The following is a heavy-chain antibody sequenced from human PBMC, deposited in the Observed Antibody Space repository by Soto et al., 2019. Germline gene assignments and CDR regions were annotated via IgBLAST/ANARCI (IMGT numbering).Heavy chain of an antibody. J-gene: IGHJ4*02. Sequence: QVQLVQSGAEVKKPGASVKVSCKASGYTFTSYGISWVRQAPGQGLEWMGWISAYNGNTNYAQKLQGSVTMTTDTSTSTAYMELRSLRSDDTAVYYCARDFYDYIWGSYRYNGGWDEGNYWGQGTLVTVSS. CDR2: ISAYNGNT. D-gene: IGHD3-16*02. CDR1: GYTFTSYG. CDR3: ARDFYDYIWGSYRYNGGWDEGNY. V-gene: IGHV1-18*01.